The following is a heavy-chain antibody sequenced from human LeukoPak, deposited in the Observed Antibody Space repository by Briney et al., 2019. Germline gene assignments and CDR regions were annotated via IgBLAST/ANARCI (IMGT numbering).Heavy chain of an antibody. Sequence: SETLSLTCAVYGGSFSGYYWGWIRQPPGKGLEWIGEINHSGSTNYNPSLKSRVTISVDTSKNQFSLKLSSVTAADTAVYYCARIPPTVVTAYYFDYWGQGTLVTVSS. CDR2: INHSGST. V-gene: IGHV4-34*01. J-gene: IGHJ4*02. D-gene: IGHD4-23*01. CDR1: GGSFSGYY. CDR3: ARIPPTVVTAYYFDY.